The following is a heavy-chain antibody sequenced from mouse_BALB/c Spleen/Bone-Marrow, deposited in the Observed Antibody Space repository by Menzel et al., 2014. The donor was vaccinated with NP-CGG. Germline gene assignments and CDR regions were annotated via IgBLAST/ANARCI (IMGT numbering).Heavy chain of an antibody. CDR3: TRFITTGAMDY. V-gene: IGHV2-6-4*01. J-gene: IGHJ4*01. CDR1: GFSLSRYS. D-gene: IGHD1-1*01. Sequence: QVQLQQSGPGQVAPSQSLSITCTVSGFSLSRYSVHWVRQPPGKGLEWLGVIWGGGSTDYNLGLKSRLSISKDNSKSQVFLKMNRLQTDDTAMYYCTRFITTGAMDYWGQGTSVTVSS. CDR2: IWGGGST.